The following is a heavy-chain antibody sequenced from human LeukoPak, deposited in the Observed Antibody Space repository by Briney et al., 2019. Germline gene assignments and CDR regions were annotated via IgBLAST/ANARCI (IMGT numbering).Heavy chain of an antibody. CDR2: ISDSGGST. Sequence: PGGSLRLSCAASGFTFSSYAMSWVRQAPGKGLEWVSDISDSGGSTYYADSVKGRFTISRDKSKNTLYLQMNSLRAEDTAVYYCAKDLFYYDSSGLFDYWGQGTLVTVSS. D-gene: IGHD3-22*01. CDR3: AKDLFYYDSSGLFDY. J-gene: IGHJ4*02. V-gene: IGHV3-23*01. CDR1: GFTFSSYA.